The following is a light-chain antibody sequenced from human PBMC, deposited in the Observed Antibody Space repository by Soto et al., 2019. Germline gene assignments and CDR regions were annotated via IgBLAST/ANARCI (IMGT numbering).Light chain of an antibody. Sequence: QSVLTQPPSASGTPGQRVTISCSGSSSNIGRNTVNWYQQLPGTTPKLLIYSDNQRPSGVPDRFSGSRSGTSASLAISGLQSEDEADYYCAAWDDSVDGYVFGGGTKVTVL. CDR2: SDN. CDR3: AAWDDSVDGYV. CDR1: SSNIGRNT. J-gene: IGLJ1*01. V-gene: IGLV1-44*01.